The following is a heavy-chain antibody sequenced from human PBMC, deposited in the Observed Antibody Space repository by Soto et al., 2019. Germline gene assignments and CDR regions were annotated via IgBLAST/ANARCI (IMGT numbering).Heavy chain of an antibody. CDR1: GFTVSNNY. J-gene: IGHJ4*02. V-gene: IGHV3-53*01. Sequence: GGSLRLSWAASGFTVSNNYMSWVRQAPGKGLEWVSIIYTGGNTFYADSVKGRFTISRDNSKNTLYLQMNSLRAEDTAVYYWARADTVTNSVYCDSLGQGTLVTVSS. D-gene: IGHD4-17*01. CDR3: ARADTVTNSVYCDS. CDR2: IYTGGNT.